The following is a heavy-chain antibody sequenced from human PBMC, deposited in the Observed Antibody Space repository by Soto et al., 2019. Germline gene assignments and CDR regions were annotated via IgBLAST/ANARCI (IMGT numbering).Heavy chain of an antibody. J-gene: IGHJ4*02. CDR1: GFTFSSYS. CDR2: ISSSSSTI. V-gene: IGHV3-48*02. Sequence: EVQLVESGGGLVQPGGSLRLSCAASGFTFSSYSMNWVRQAPGKGLEWVSYISSSSSTIYYADSVKGRFTISRDNAKNSLYLQMNSRRDEDTAVYYCSALRLLQPSGGYWGQGTLVTVSS. D-gene: IGHD2-21*01. CDR3: SALRLLQPSGGY.